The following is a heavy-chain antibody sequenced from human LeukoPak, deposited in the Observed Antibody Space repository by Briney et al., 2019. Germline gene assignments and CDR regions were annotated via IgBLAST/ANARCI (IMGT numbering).Heavy chain of an antibody. V-gene: IGHV4-34*01. Sequence: SETLSLTCAVYGGSFSTYYWTWIRQPPGKGLEWIGKINHTGSTHYNPSLKSRVTISVDTSKNQFSLNLNAVTAADTAIYYCARRQLIRGRDYYYMDIWGNGTTVVVSS. CDR3: ARRQLIRGRDYYYMDI. CDR2: INHTGST. J-gene: IGHJ6*03. D-gene: IGHD3-16*01. CDR1: GGSFSTYY.